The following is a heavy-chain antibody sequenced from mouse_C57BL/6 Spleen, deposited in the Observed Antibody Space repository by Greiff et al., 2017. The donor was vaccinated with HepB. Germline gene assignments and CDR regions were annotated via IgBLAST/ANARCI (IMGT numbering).Heavy chain of an antibody. CDR1: GFSFNTYA. CDR3: VSGLREFAY. V-gene: IGHV10-1*01. D-gene: IGHD2-4*01. CDR2: ISSKSNNYST. Sequence: GGGLVQPNGSLKLSCAVFGFSFNTYALNWVRQDPGKGLEWVARISSKSNNYSTYYADSVKDRFTISRDDSGSMLYLQMNHLKTEDPAMYYYVSGLREFAYWGQGTLVTVSA. J-gene: IGHJ3*01.